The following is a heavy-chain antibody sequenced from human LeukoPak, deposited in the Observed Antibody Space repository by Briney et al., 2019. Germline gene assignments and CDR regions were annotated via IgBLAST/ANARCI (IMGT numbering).Heavy chain of an antibody. J-gene: IGHJ5*02. CDR2: ISSSSSTI. D-gene: IGHD3-22*01. CDR3: ARTGSSGYYP. Sequence: GGSLRLSCAASGFSVSNNYMSWVRQAPGKGLEWVSYISSSSSTIYYADSVKGRFTISRDNAKNSLYLQMNSLRDEDTAVYYCARTGSSGYYPWGQGTLVTVSS. V-gene: IGHV3-48*02. CDR1: GFSVSNNY.